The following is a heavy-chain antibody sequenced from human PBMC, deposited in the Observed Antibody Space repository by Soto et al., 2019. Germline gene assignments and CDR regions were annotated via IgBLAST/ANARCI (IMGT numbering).Heavy chain of an antibody. J-gene: IGHJ6*02. V-gene: IGHV3-23*01. CDR3: AKGGTSHIYGIDV. CDR2: IGGIGQYA. D-gene: IGHD2-2*01. Sequence: VQVLETGGGLVQPGGSLRLSCVASGFTFKNFVMNWVRQAPGKGLEWVAIIGGIGQYAYYADSVNGRFTFSRDNSKNTVYLEMNSLRAEDTAIYFCAKGGTSHIYGIDVWGPGTTVTVS. CDR1: GFTFKNFV.